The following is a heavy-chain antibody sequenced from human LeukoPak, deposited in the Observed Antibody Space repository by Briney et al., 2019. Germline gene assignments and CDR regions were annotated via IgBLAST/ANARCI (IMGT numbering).Heavy chain of an antibody. Sequence: PGGSLRLFCAASGFTFSSYSMKWVRQAPGKGLEWVSSISSSSSYIFYADSVKGRFTISRDNAKNSLYLQMNSLRAEDTAVYYCARDRSDYYDSSGYYRGGLDYWGQGTLVTVSS. J-gene: IGHJ4*02. CDR2: ISSSSSYI. CDR1: GFTFSSYS. V-gene: IGHV3-21*01. D-gene: IGHD3-22*01. CDR3: ARDRSDYYDSSGYYRGGLDY.